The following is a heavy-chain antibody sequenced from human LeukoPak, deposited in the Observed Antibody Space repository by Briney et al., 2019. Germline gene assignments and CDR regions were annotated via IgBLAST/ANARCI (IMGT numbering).Heavy chain of an antibody. CDR1: GFTFRHSW. Sequence: TGGSLRLSCEASGFTFRHSWLSWIRQTPGKGLEWVANIHPDSSDKFYVDSMEGRFTISRDNTKNSLYPQIDNARLDDTGLYYCTRLPRETAGDYWGQGVPVIVSS. CDR2: IHPDSSDK. D-gene: IGHD1-14*01. V-gene: IGHV3-7*03. CDR3: TRLPRETAGDY. J-gene: IGHJ4*02.